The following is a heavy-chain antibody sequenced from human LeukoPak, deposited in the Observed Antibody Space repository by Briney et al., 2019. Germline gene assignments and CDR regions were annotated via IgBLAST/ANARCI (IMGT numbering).Heavy chain of an antibody. CDR1: GFTFSTYW. V-gene: IGHV3-74*01. Sequence: PGGSLRLSCAASGFTFSTYWMHWVRQAPGKGLVWVSRINGDGSSTSYADSVKGRFTISRDNAKNTMFLQMNSLRAEDTAVYYCARSTYSGSQNAYWGQGTLVTVSS. CDR2: INGDGSST. J-gene: IGHJ4*02. D-gene: IGHD1-26*01. CDR3: ARSTYSGSQNAY.